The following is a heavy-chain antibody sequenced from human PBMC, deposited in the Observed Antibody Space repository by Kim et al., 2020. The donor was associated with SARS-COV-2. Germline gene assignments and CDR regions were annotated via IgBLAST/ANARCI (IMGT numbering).Heavy chain of an antibody. Sequence: GGSLRLSCAASGFTFSSYAMSWVRQAPGKGLEWVSAISDSGGSNYYADSVKGRFTISRDNSKNTMYLQMNSLSAEDTAVYYCAKDRVIVAISKWFDPWGQGTLVTVSS. CDR1: GFTFSSYA. J-gene: IGHJ5*02. CDR2: ISDSGGSN. D-gene: IGHD3-22*01. CDR3: AKDRVIVAISKWFDP. V-gene: IGHV3-23*01.